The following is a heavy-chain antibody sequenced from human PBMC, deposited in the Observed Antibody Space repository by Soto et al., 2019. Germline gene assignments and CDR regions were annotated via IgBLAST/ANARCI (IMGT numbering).Heavy chain of an antibody. CDR2: TNAANGDT. CDR3: VRRHVSATGIDWFDP. V-gene: IGHV1-3*01. CDR1: GYTLTRYC. Sequence: ASVMGSCPASGYTLTRYCIHCVRQSPAQRLEWLGWTNAANGDTKYSPKFQGRVTITRDTSASTAYMELSSLRSEDTAVYYCVRRHVSATGIDWFDPWGQGTLVTVSS. D-gene: IGHD6-13*01. J-gene: IGHJ5*02.